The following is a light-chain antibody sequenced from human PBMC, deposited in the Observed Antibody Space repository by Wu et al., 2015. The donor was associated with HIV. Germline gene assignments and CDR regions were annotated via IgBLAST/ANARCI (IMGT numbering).Light chain of an antibody. V-gene: IGKV1-39*01. CDR2: AAS. Sequence: DIQVTQSPSSLSASAGDRVTISCRASQSIASFLNWYQRRPGKAPKLLIYAASSLQSGVPSRFRGSGSGTDFTLTINSLQPEDFATYYCQQSFSTPSFGQGTKVEIK. CDR1: QSIASF. J-gene: IGKJ1*01. CDR3: QQSFSTPS.